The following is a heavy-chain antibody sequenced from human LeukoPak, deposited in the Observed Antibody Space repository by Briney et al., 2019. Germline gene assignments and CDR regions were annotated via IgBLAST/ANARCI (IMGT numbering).Heavy chain of an antibody. Sequence: PGGSLRLSWAGAGYTVSSYAVHWVRQAPGKGRGWVAVISYDGRNKYYADSVKGRFTISRDNSKNTLYLQMNSLRAEDTAVYYCARDLYYYDSSGAPDEWGQGTLVTVSS. CDR1: GYTVSSYA. CDR2: ISYDGRNK. D-gene: IGHD3-22*01. CDR3: ARDLYYYDSSGAPDE. J-gene: IGHJ4*02. V-gene: IGHV3-30*04.